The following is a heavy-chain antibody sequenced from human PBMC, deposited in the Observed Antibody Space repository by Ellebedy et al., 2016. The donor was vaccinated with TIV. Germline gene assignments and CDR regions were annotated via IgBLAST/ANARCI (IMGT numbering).Heavy chain of an antibody. CDR3: ASMTTAAS. D-gene: IGHD4-17*01. Sequence: SETLSLTCTVSGGSVSSGSYYWSWIRQPAGKGLEWIGRIYTSGSTNYNPSLKSRVTMSVDTSKNQFSLKLSSVTAADTAVYYCASMTTAASWGQGTLVTVSS. CDR2: IYTSGST. J-gene: IGHJ4*02. V-gene: IGHV4-61*02. CDR1: GGSVSSGSYY.